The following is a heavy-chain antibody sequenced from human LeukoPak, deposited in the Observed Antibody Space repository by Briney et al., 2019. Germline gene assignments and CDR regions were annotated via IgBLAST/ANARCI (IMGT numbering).Heavy chain of an antibody. CDR3: ARDPLDSSGLMNWFDP. CDR2: ISYDGINK. D-gene: IGHD3-22*01. CDR1: GFTFSSCS. V-gene: IGHV3-30-3*01. Sequence: GGSLRRSCAASGFTFSSCSMHWVRQAPGKGLEWVAVISYDGINKYYADSVKGRFTISRDNSKNTLYLQMNSLRTEDTAEYYCARDPLDSSGLMNWFDPWGQGTLVTVSS. J-gene: IGHJ5*02.